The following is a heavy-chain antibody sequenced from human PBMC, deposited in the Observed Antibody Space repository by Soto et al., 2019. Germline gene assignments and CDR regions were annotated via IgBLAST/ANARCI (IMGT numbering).Heavy chain of an antibody. CDR3: ARGGVSYSSGRDNWFDA. D-gene: IGHD6-19*01. V-gene: IGHV4-4*02. Sequence: QEQPQESGPGLVRPSGTLSLTCTVSGASISNGYWWSWVRQPPGKGLEWIGEIYRSGTTNYNPSPKSRVTMSIDKSKSQLSLTLRSVTAADTAVYYCARGGVSYSSGRDNWFDAWGQGILVAVSS. J-gene: IGHJ5*02. CDR2: IYRSGTT. CDR1: GASISNGYW.